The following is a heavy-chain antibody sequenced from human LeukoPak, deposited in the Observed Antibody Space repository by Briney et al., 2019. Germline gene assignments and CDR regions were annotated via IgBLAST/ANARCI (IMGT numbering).Heavy chain of an antibody. V-gene: IGHV1-8*01. D-gene: IGHD5-18*01. Sequence: ASVTVSCKASGYTFTSYDINWVRQATGQGPEWMGWMNPNSGNTGYAQKFQGRVTMTRNTSISTAYMELSSLRSEDTAVYYCARNGDSGMVIPLTYYYYYYMDVWGKGTTVTVSS. CDR2: MNPNSGNT. J-gene: IGHJ6*03. CDR3: ARNGDSGMVIPLTYYYYYYMDV. CDR1: GYTFTSYD.